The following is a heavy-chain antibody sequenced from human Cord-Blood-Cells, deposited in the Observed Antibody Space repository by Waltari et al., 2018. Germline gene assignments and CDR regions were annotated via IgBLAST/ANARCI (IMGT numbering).Heavy chain of an antibody. CDR1: GGPISSSSSY. CDR2: IYYSGST. J-gene: IGHJ2*01. D-gene: IGHD7-27*01. V-gene: IGHV4-39*01. CDR3: ARHQTGDLTNFDL. Sequence: QLQLQESGPGLVKPSETLSLTCTVSGGPISSSSSYWGRIRQPPGKGLEWIGIIYYSGSTYYNPSLKSRVTISVDTSKNQFSLKLSSVTAADTAVYYCARHQTGDLTNFDLWGRGTLVTVSS.